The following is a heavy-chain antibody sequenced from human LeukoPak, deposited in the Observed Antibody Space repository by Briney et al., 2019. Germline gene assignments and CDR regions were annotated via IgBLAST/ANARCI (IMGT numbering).Heavy chain of an antibody. CDR1: GFTFRSYA. CDR2: FCGSGYST. Sequence: GGSLRLSCAASGFTFRSYAMSWVRQAPGKGLEWVSLFCGSGYSTLYAVSVEGRFHIPRDNSENTVYLQLNRLRPEDTALYHCANDFYYWGQGTLVTVSS. V-gene: IGHV3-23*01. CDR3: ANDFYY. J-gene: IGHJ4*02.